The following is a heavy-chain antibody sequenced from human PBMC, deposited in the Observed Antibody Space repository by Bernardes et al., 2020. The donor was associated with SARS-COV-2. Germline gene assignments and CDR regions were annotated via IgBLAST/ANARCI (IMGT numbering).Heavy chain of an antibody. CDR2: VSWDGSTT. V-gene: IGHV3-43*01. Sequence: GGALRRSCAASGFTFEDSTMHWVRQVPGPGLEWVSLVSWDGSTTNYADSVKGRFIISRDSSRNTVHLQMDSLRKEDTSLYYCATERQSLTVFGVGHDAFDFWGKGTMVTVSS. J-gene: IGHJ3*01. CDR3: ATERQSLTVFGVGHDAFDF. CDR1: GFTFEDST. D-gene: IGHD3-3*01.